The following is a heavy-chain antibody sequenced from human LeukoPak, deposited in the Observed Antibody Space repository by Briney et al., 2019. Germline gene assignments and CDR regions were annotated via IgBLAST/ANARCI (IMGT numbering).Heavy chain of an antibody. D-gene: IGHD2-21*02. CDR1: GYTFTRYD. J-gene: IGHJ5*02. V-gene: IGHV1-8*01. CDR3: ARDKVVSVTP. Sequence: ATVQVSCKASGYTFTRYDINWVRQATGQGLEWMGWMNPNSGNTGYAQKFQGRVTMTRNTSISTAYMELSSLRSEDTAVYYCARDKVVSVTPWGQGTLVTVSS. CDR2: MNPNSGNT.